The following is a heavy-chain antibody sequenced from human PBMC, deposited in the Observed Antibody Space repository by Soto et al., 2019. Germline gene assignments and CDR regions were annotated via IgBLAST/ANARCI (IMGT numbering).Heavy chain of an antibody. CDR3: ATLVDQNAVDYYYYYGMDV. CDR1: GYTFTGYY. CDR2: INPNSGGT. V-gene: IGHV1-2*02. Sequence: EASVKVSCKASGYTFTGYYMHWVRQAPGQGLEWMGWINPNSGGTNYAQKFQGRVTMTRDTSISTAYMELSRLRSDDTAVYYCATLVDQNAVDYYYYYGMDVWGRGTTVTVSS. D-gene: IGHD6-19*01. J-gene: IGHJ6*02.